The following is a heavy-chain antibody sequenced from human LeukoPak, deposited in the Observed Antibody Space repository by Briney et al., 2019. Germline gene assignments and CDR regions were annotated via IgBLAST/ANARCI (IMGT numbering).Heavy chain of an antibody. V-gene: IGHV4-39*01. D-gene: IGHD3-10*01. CDR3: ARQLESYYGSGSSFDY. CDR2: IFYSGST. Sequence: KPSETLSLTCTVSGGSINSYYWGWIRQPPGKGLEWLGSIFYSGSTYYNPSLKSRVTISVDTSKNQFSLRLSSVTAADTALYYCARQLESYYGSGSSFDYWGQGTLVTVSS. J-gene: IGHJ4*02. CDR1: GGSINSYY.